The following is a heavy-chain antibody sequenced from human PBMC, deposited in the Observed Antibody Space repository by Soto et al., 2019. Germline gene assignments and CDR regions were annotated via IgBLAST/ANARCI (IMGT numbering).Heavy chain of an antibody. CDR2: FDPEDGET. Sequence: GASVKVSCKVSGYTLTELSMHWVRQAPGKGLEWMGGFDPEDGETIYAQKFQGRVTMTEDTSTDTAYMELSSLRSEDTAVYYCATGYRSSTSCYRDGMDVWGQGTTVTASS. D-gene: IGHD2-2*02. J-gene: IGHJ6*02. CDR3: ATGYRSSTSCYRDGMDV. CDR1: GYTLTELS. V-gene: IGHV1-24*01.